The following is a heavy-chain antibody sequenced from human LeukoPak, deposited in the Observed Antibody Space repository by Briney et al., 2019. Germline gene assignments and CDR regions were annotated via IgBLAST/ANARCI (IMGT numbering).Heavy chain of an antibody. V-gene: IGHV3-30*18. CDR3: AKNGDRGAYCTGGTCYPYFYYYMDV. CDR1: GFTFSNYA. D-gene: IGHD2-15*01. CDR2: ISYDKSSQ. Sequence: GGSLRLSCTASGFTFSNYAMHWVRQAPGKGLEWVAIISYDKSSQYYADSVKGRFTISRDNSKNTLSLQMNSLRAEDTAIYYCAKNGDRGAYCTGGTCYPYFYYYMDVWGKGTTVTI. J-gene: IGHJ6*03.